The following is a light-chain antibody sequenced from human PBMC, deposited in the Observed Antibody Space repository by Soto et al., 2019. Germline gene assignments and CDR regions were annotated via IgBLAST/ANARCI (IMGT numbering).Light chain of an antibody. J-gene: IGLJ1*01. CDR3: QSYDSSLSGYV. CDR1: SSDIGAGYD. Sequence: QSVLTQPPSVSGAPGQRVTISCTGSSSDIGAGYDVHWYQQLPGTAPKLLIYGNNNRPSGVPGRFSGSKSGTSASLAITGLQAEDDADYYCQSYDSSLSGYVFGAGNQLTVL. CDR2: GNN. V-gene: IGLV1-40*01.